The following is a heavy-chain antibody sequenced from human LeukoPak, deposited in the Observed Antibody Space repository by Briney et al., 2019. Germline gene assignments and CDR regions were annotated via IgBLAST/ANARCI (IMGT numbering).Heavy chain of an antibody. CDR1: GYTFTSYG. V-gene: IGHV1-58*02. CDR2: IVVGSGNT. J-gene: IGHJ6*03. Sequence: SVKVSCKASGYTFTSYGISWVRQAPGQGLEWIGWIVVGSGNTNYAQKFQERVTITRDMSTRTAYMELSSLRSEDTAVYYCAASYSHYYYYMDVWGKGTTVTVSS. CDR3: AASYSHYYYYMDV. D-gene: IGHD1-26*01.